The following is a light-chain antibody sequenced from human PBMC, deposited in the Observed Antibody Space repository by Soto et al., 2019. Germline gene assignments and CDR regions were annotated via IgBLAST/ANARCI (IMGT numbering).Light chain of an antibody. CDR1: QSAFSTY. J-gene: IGKJ1*01. V-gene: IGKV3-20*01. CDR3: QQYGSSPWT. Sequence: EIVLTQSPGTLSLSPGERATLSCRASQSAFSTYLAWFQQKPGQAPRLLIYGASSRATGIPDRFSGSGSATDFTLTISRLEPEDFAVCYCQQYGSSPWTLGQGTKVEIK. CDR2: GAS.